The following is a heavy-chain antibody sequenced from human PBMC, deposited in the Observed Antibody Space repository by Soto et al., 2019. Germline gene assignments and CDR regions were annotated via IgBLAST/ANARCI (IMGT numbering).Heavy chain of an antibody. V-gene: IGHV3-7*01. D-gene: IGHD2-2*01. CDR2: INQDAGQK. CDR3: ARLPPVKERYYFEH. Sequence: GGSLRLSCTASGFTIGAYWMSWVRQTSAKGLEWVANINQDAGQKYYLDSVKGRFTISRDNAKNSLYLEMNNLRGEDTAVYYCARLPPVKERYYFEHWGPGILVTVSS. CDR1: GFTIGAYW. J-gene: IGHJ4*02.